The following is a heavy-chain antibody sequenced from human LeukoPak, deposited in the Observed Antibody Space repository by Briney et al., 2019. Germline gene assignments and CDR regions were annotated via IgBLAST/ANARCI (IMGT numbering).Heavy chain of an antibody. V-gene: IGHV4-39*07. CDR2: IYYSGST. CDR1: GGPISSSSYY. D-gene: IGHD1-26*01. J-gene: IGHJ4*02. Sequence: SETLSLTCTVSGGPISSSSYYWGWIRQPPGKGLEWIGSIYYSGSTYYNPSLKSRFTISVDTSKNQFSLKLSSVTAADTAVYYCARVAVGATTGFHYWGQGTLVTVSS. CDR3: ARVAVGATTGFHY.